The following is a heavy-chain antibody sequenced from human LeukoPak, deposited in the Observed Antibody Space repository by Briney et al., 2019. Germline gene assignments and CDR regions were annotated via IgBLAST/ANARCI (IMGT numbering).Heavy chain of an antibody. CDR3: ARVAGYYGSGSYRL. J-gene: IGHJ4*02. V-gene: IGHV1-18*01. CDR2: ISAYNGNT. Sequence: ASVKVSCKASGYTFINYDFSWVRQAPGQGLEWMGWISAYNGNTNYAQKLQGRVTMTTDTSTSTAYMELRSLRSDDTAVYYCARVAGYYGSGSYRLWGQGTLVTVSS. CDR1: GYTFINYD. D-gene: IGHD3-10*01.